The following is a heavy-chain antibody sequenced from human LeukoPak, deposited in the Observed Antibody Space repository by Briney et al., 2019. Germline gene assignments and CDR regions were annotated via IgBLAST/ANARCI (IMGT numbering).Heavy chain of an antibody. J-gene: IGHJ4*02. CDR2: INHSGST. D-gene: IGHD3-10*01. CDR1: GGSFSGYY. Sequence: SETLSLTCAVYGGSFSGYYWSWIRQPPGKGLEWIGEINHSGSTNYNPSLKSRVTISVDTSKSQFSLKLSSVTAADTAVYYCARGRQAGYGSGSYKFDYWGQGTLVTVSS. V-gene: IGHV4-34*01. CDR3: ARGRQAGYGSGSYKFDY.